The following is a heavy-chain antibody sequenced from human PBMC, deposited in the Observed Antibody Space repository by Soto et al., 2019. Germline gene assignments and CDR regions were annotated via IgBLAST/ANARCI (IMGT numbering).Heavy chain of an antibody. Sequence: PGGSLRLSCAASGFPFRSSAMGWVRQTPGRGLEWVSGIRDGRAYYADFVKGRFTISRDGSQNTLYLQMDSLRADDTALYFCAKDGNNVRQGHYYFDYWGQGALVTVSS. CDR2: IRDGRA. CDR3: AKDGNNVRQGHYYFDY. CDR1: GFPFRSSA. D-gene: IGHD1-20*01. V-gene: IGHV3-23*01. J-gene: IGHJ4*02.